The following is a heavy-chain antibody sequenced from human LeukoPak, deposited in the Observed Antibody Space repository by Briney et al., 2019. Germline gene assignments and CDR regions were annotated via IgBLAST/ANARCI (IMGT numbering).Heavy chain of an antibody. V-gene: IGHV3-9*03. D-gene: IGHD6-13*01. J-gene: IGHJ4*02. CDR2: ISWNSGSI. CDR1: GFTFDDYA. Sequence: PGRSLRLSCAASGFTFDDYAMHWVRQAPGKGLEWVSGISWNSGSIGYADSVKGRFTISRDNAKNSLYLQMNSLRAEDMALYYCAKAPPPNSGSWSLDYWGQGTLVTVSS. CDR3: AKAPPPNSGSWSLDY.